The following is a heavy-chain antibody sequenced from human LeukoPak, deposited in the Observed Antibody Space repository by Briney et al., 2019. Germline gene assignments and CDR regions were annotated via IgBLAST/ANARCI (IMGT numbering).Heavy chain of an antibody. CDR1: GFTFSSYW. J-gene: IGHJ4*02. D-gene: IGHD1-1*01. CDR2: VYSGGTT. CDR3: ARQRPLAGTFYFDN. V-gene: IGHV3-66*04. Sequence: GGSLRLSCAASGFTFSSYWMHWVRQAPGKGLEWVSVVYSGGTTYYADSVKGRFTISRDGSGNTLYLQMSSLSVDDTAVYFCARQRPLAGTFYFDNWGQGTLVAVSS.